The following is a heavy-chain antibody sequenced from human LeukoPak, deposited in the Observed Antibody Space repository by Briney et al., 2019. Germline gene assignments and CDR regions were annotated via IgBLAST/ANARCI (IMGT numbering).Heavy chain of an antibody. Sequence: GGSLRLSCAASGFTVTSNHMNWVRQAPGKGLEWVSIIYTGGTTHYADSLKDRFTISRDDSINTLYLQMNGLRAEDTAVYYCARDSSSYYFDYWGQGTLVTVSS. CDR1: GFTVTSNH. CDR3: ARDSSSYYFDY. D-gene: IGHD6-6*01. J-gene: IGHJ4*02. CDR2: IYTGGTT. V-gene: IGHV3-66*01.